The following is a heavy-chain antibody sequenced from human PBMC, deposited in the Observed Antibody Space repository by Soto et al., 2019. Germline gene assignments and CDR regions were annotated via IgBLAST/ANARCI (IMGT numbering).Heavy chain of an antibody. Sequence: SETLSLTCTVSGGSIISYYWSWIRQPPGKGLEWIGYIYYSGSTNYNPSLKIRVTISVDTSKNQFSLKLSSVTAADTAVYYCARGFQSVALWFDPWGQGTLVTVSS. V-gene: IGHV4-59*01. CDR3: ARGFQSVALWFDP. CDR2: IYYSGST. CDR1: GGSIISYY. J-gene: IGHJ5*02. D-gene: IGHD6-19*01.